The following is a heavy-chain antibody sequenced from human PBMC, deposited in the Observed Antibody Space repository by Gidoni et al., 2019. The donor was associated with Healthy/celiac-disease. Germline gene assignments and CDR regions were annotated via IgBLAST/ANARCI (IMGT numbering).Heavy chain of an antibody. J-gene: IGHJ1*01. Sequence: EVQLVESGGGLVKPGGSLRLSCAASGFTFSSYSMNWVRQAPGKGLEWVSSISSSSSYIYYADSVKGRFTISRDNAKNSLYLQMNSLRAEDTAVYYCARESLPQNYDEYFQHWGQGTLVTVSS. D-gene: IGHD3-16*01. CDR1: GFTFSSYS. V-gene: IGHV3-21*01. CDR3: ARESLPQNYDEYFQH. CDR2: ISSSSSYI.